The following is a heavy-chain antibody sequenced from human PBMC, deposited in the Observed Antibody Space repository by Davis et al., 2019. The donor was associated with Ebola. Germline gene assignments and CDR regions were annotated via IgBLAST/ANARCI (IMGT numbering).Heavy chain of an antibody. D-gene: IGHD2-15*01. J-gene: IGHJ6*02. CDR3: ARGPYCSGGNCYQQKYYYYYHGMDV. Sequence: PSETLSLTCAVYGGSFSGYYWSWIRQPPGKGPEWIGEINHSGKTNYTPSLKNRVTILVDTSKNQFSLNLTSVTAADTALYYCARGPYCSGGNCYQQKYYYYYHGMDVWGQGTPVTVSS. V-gene: IGHV4-34*01. CDR1: GGSFSGYY. CDR2: INHSGKT.